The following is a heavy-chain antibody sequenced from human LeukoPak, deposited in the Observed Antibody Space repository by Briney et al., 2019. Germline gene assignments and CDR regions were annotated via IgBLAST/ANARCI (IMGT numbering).Heavy chain of an antibody. V-gene: IGHV4-39*01. D-gene: IGHD2-15*01. CDR3: ARPVSCSGGSCYSRGWFDP. CDR1: GGAISSSSYY. Sequence: SETLSLTCTVSGGAISSSSYYWGWIRQPPGKGLEWIGSIYYSGSTYYNPSLKSRVTISVDMSKNQFSLKLSSVTAADTAVYYCARPVSCSGGSCYSRGWFDPWGQGTLVTVSS. CDR2: IYYSGST. J-gene: IGHJ5*02.